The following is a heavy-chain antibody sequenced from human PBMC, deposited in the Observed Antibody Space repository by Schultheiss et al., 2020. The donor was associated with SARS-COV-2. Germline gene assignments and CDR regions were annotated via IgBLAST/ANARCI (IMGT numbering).Heavy chain of an antibody. CDR2: IYPGDSDT. V-gene: IGHV5-51*01. D-gene: IGHD3-22*01. Sequence: GGSLRLSCKGSGYTFTSYWIGWVRQKPGKGLEWMGIIYPGDSDTRYSPSFQGQVTISADKSISTAYLQWSSLKASDTAMYYCARQGNYYDSSGSPADYWGQGTLVTVSS. CDR3: ARQGNYYDSSGSPADY. CDR1: GYTFTSYW. J-gene: IGHJ4*02.